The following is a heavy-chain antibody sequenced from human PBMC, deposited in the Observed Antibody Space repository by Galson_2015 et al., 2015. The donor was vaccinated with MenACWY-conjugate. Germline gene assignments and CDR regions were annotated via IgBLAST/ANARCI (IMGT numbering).Heavy chain of an antibody. CDR3: ARHDRTAPARSGAFDI. CDR2: IYYGGST. V-gene: IGHV4-39*01. Sequence: SETLSLTCTVSGGSISSSSYYGDWIRQPPGRGLEWIGTIYYGGSTYYNSSLKSRVTISVDTSQNQFSLNLSSVTAADTAMYYCARHDRTAPARSGAFDIWGRGTMVTVSP. D-gene: IGHD2-2*01. J-gene: IGHJ3*02. CDR1: GGSISSSSYY.